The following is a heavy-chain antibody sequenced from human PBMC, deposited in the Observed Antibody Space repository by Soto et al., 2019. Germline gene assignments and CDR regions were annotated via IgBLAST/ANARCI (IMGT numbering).Heavy chain of an antibody. J-gene: IGHJ6*02. V-gene: IGHV3-48*02. CDR1: GFTFSLYS. D-gene: IGHD3-10*01. CDR2: ISRSSTGI. Sequence: EVQLVESGGGLVQPGGSLRLSCAASGFTFSLYSMSWVRQAPGKGLEWVSYISRSSTGIHYADSVKGRFTISRDDATNSMHLQMNSLRDGYTAVYYRARAVTWGLDVWGQGTTVSISS. CDR3: ARAVTWGLDV.